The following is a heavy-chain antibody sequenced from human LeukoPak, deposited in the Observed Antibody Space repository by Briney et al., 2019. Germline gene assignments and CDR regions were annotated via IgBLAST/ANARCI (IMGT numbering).Heavy chain of an antibody. D-gene: IGHD6-13*01. CDR3: ARGGDSSSVGWFDP. V-gene: IGHV4-38-2*02. Sequence: SETLSLTCTVSGYSISSGYYWGWIRQPPGKGLEWIGSIYHSGKTYYNPSLKSRVTISVDTSKNQFSLKLSSVTAADTAVYYCARGGDSSSVGWFDPWGQGTLVTVSS. J-gene: IGHJ5*02. CDR2: IYHSGKT. CDR1: GYSISSGYY.